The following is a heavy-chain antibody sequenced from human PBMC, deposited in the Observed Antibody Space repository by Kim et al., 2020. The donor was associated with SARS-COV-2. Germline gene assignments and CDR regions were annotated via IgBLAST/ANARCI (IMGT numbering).Heavy chain of an antibody. Sequence: VKGRFTISRDNAKNSLYLQMNSLRAEDTAVYYCARDVISGYYDSSGYLDYWGQGTLVTVSS. V-gene: IGHV3-48*03. D-gene: IGHD3-22*01. CDR3: ARDVISGYYDSSGYLDY. J-gene: IGHJ4*02.